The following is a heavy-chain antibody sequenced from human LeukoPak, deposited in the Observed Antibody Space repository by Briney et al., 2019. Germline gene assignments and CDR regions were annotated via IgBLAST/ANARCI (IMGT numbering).Heavy chain of an antibody. Sequence: SETLSLTCTVSGGPISSYYWNWIRQPPGKGLEWIGYIYSSGNTNYNPSLKSRVTISLDTSKNQFSLKLSSVTAADTAVYYCARSPLVADYYFDYWGQGTLVTVSS. CDR1: GGPISSYY. J-gene: IGHJ4*02. D-gene: IGHD2-8*02. CDR3: ARSPLVADYYFDY. V-gene: IGHV4-59*01. CDR2: IYSSGNT.